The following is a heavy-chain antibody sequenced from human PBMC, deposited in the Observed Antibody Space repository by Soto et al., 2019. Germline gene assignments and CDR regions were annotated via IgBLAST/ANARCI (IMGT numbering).Heavy chain of an antibody. CDR2: IYYSGST. CDR1: GGSISSYY. V-gene: IGHV4-59*01. Sequence: SETLSLTCTVSGGSISSYYWSWIRQPPGKGLEWIGYIYYSGSTNYNPSLKSRVTISVDTSKNQFSLKLSSVTAADTAVYYCARGSMVRRSSSGYYFDYWGQGTLVTVSS. CDR3: ARGSMVRRSSSGYYFDY. D-gene: IGHD3-10*01. J-gene: IGHJ4*02.